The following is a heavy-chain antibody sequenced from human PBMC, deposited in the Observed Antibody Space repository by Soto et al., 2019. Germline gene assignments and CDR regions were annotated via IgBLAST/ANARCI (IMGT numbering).Heavy chain of an antibody. Sequence: PSETLSLTCTVSGASVRNYYWSWIRQPAAGKGLEWIGHVSSSGSSHYRPSLKSRLTMSLDTSKNQLSLKLTSVTAADTAVYYCAREGYYDNNDWLDSWGQGPLVTVYS. D-gene: IGHD3-22*01. V-gene: IGHV4-4*07. CDR2: VSSSGSS. CDR3: AREGYYDNNDWLDS. J-gene: IGHJ5*01. CDR1: GASVRNYY.